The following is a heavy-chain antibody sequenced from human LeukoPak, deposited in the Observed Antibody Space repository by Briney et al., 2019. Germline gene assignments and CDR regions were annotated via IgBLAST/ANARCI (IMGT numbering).Heavy chain of an antibody. J-gene: IGHJ5*02. CDR1: GGSISSYY. V-gene: IGHV4-4*07. D-gene: IGHD6-19*01. Sequence: SETLSLTCTVSGGSISSYYWSWIRQPAGKGLEWIGRIYTSGSTNYNPSLKSRVTMSVDTPKNQFSLKLSSVTAADTAVYYCARERDPIYSIAVALLGWFDPWGQGTLVTVSS. CDR3: ARERDPIYSIAVALLGWFDP. CDR2: IYTSGST.